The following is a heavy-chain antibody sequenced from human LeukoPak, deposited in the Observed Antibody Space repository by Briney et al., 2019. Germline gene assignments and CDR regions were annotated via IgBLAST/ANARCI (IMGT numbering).Heavy chain of an antibody. V-gene: IGHV3-48*01. CDR1: QFTFSSYS. D-gene: IGHD3-3*01. J-gene: IGHJ5*02. CDR3: AKGAAVIFGVVYNWFDP. Sequence: PGGSLRLSCAASQFTFSSYSMNWVRQAPGKGLEWVSYVSSGSSTVYYSDSVKGRFTISRDNVKNSLFLQMNSLRAEDTAVYYCAKGAAVIFGVVYNWFDPWGQGTLVTVSS. CDR2: VSSGSSTV.